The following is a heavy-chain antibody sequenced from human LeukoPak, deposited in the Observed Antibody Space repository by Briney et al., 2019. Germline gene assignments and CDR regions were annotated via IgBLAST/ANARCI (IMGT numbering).Heavy chain of an antibody. D-gene: IGHD3-22*01. CDR2: IIPIFGTA. V-gene: IGHV1-69*13. Sequence: GASVKVSCKASGGTFSNYTISWVRQAPGQGLEWMGEIIPIFGTANYAQKFQGRVTITADESTSTAYMELSSLRSEDTAVYYCATYDSSGYYYFDYWGQGTLVTASS. CDR1: GGTFSNYT. J-gene: IGHJ4*02. CDR3: ATYDSSGYYYFDY.